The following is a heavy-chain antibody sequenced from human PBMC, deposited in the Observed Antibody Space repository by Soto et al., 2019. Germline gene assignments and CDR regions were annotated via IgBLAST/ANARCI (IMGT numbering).Heavy chain of an antibody. Sequence: SETLSLTCTVSGGSISSYYWSWIRQPPGKGLEWIGYIYYSGSTNYNPSLKSRVTISVDTSKNQFSLKLSSVTAADTAVYYCARSTYYYDSSGYDLIGYWGQGTLVTVSS. CDR2: IYYSGST. CDR3: ARSTYYYDSSGYDLIGY. D-gene: IGHD3-22*01. CDR1: GGSISSYY. J-gene: IGHJ4*02. V-gene: IGHV4-59*01.